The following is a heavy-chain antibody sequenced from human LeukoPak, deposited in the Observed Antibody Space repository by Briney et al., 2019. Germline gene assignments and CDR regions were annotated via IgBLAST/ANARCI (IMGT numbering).Heavy chain of an antibody. CDR3: TRGSIAYYYMDV. CDR2: IYQSGST. D-gene: IGHD3-22*01. CDR1: GYSISSGYY. V-gene: IGHV4-38-2*02. Sequence: PSETLSLTCIVSGYSISSGYYWGWIRQPPGKGLEWIGSIYQSGSTHYNPSLKSRVTISVDTSKNQISLKLSSVTAADTAVYYCTRGSIAYYYMDVWGKGTTVTISS. J-gene: IGHJ6*03.